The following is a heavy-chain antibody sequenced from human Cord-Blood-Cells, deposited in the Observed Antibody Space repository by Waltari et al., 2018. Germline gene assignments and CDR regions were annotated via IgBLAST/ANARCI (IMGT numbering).Heavy chain of an antibody. CDR3: AREVELGFDP. CDR1: GGSISSGSYY. D-gene: IGHD1-7*01. Sequence: QVHLHESVPGLVKPSQTLSLTCPVSGGSISSGSYYWSWVRQPAGKGLEWIGYIYTSGSTNYNPSLKSRVTISVDTSKNQFSLKLSSVTAADTAVYYCAREVELGFDPWGQGTLVTVSS. J-gene: IGHJ5*02. V-gene: IGHV4-61*09. CDR2: IYTSGST.